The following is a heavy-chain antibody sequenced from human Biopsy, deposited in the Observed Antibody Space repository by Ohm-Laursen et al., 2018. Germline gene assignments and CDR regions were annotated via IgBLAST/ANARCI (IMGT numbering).Heavy chain of an antibody. Sequence: SLRLSCTASGFVFNNFAMSWVRQAPGKGLEWVSAISGRGVDTSYAGSVKGRFTISRDNSKNTVYLQMNSLRAEDTAIYYCAEEGRNSGHVDYWGQGTLVTVS. J-gene: IGHJ4*02. CDR2: ISGRGVDT. V-gene: IGHV3-23*01. D-gene: IGHD6-19*01. CDR1: GFVFNNFA. CDR3: AEEGRNSGHVDY.